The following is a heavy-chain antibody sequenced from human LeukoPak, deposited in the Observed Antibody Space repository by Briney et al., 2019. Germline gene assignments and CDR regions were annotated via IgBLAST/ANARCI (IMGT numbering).Heavy chain of an antibody. J-gene: IGHJ4*02. CDR2: IIPIFGTA. D-gene: IGHD6-13*01. V-gene: IGHV1-69*05. CDR3: ARVGRSYSSTYLDY. Sequence: GSSVKVSCKASGGTFSSYAISWVRQAPGQGLEWMEGIIPIFGTANYAQKFQGRVTITTDESTSTAYMELSSLRSEDTAVYYCARVGRSYSSTYLDYWGQGTLVTVSS. CDR1: GGTFSSYA.